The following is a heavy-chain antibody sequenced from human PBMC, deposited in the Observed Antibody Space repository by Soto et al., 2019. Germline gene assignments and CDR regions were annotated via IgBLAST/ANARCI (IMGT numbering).Heavy chain of an antibody. D-gene: IGHD6-13*01. J-gene: IGHJ4*02. CDR1: VGSVSGYY. V-gene: IGHV4-34*01. CDR2: INDSGGT. Sequence: SESLSLTCAVYVGSVSGYYWTWIRQPPGKGLEWIGEINDSGGTDYNPSLKSRVTISLDTSKNQLSLKLSSVTAADTAVYYCARGRKGFSSSCYVDWGQGTLVTVSS. CDR3: ARGRKGFSSSCYVD.